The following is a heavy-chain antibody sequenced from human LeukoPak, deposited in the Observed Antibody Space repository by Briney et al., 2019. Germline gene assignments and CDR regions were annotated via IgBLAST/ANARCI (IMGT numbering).Heavy chain of an antibody. CDR1: GGSISSGSYY. J-gene: IGHJ5*02. CDR2: IYTSGST. Sequence: SETLSLTCTVSGGSISSGSYYWSWIRQPAGEGLEWIGRIYTSGSTNYNPSLKSRVTISVDTSKNQFSLKLSSVTAADTAVYHCARDFLTGTVFGVVHNWFDPWGQGTLVTVSS. D-gene: IGHD3-3*01. CDR3: ARDFLTGTVFGVVHNWFDP. V-gene: IGHV4-61*02.